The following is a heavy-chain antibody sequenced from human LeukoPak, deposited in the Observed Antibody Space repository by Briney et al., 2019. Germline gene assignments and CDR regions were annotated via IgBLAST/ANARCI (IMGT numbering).Heavy chain of an antibody. V-gene: IGHV4-59*01. Sequence: PSETLSLTCTVSGGSISSYYWSWIRQPPGKGLEWIGYIYYSGSTNYNPSLKSRVTISVDTSKNQFSLKLSSVTAADTAVYYCARARAVTSWFDPWGQGTLVPVSS. D-gene: IGHD4-17*01. J-gene: IGHJ5*02. CDR1: GGSISSYY. CDR2: IYYSGST. CDR3: ARARAVTSWFDP.